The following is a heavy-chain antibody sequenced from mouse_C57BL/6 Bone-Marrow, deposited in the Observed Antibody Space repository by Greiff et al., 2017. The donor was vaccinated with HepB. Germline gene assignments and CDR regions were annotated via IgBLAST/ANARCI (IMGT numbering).Heavy chain of an antibody. CDR2: ISSGGSYT. D-gene: IGHD2-4*01. V-gene: IGHV5-6*01. J-gene: IGHJ1*03. CDR3: ARHTDYDGLWYFDV. CDR1: GFTFSSYG. Sequence: QLKESGGDLVKPGGSLKLSCAASGFTFSSYGMSWVRQTPDKRLEWVATISSGGSYTYYPDSVKGRFTISRDNAKNTLYLQMSSLKSEDTAMYYCARHTDYDGLWYFDVWGTGTTVTVSS.